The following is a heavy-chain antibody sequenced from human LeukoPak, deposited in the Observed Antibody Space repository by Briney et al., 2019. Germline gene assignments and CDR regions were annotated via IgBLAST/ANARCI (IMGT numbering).Heavy chain of an antibody. Sequence: GASVKVSCKASGDTFTGYYLHWVRPAPGQGLEWLGWINPNSGGTNYAQKFQGRVTMTRDTSISTAYMELSRLRSDDTAVYYCARGIVGATPGDWGQGTLVTVSS. V-gene: IGHV1-2*02. D-gene: IGHD1-26*01. CDR2: INPNSGGT. J-gene: IGHJ4*02. CDR1: GDTFTGYY. CDR3: ARGIVGATPGD.